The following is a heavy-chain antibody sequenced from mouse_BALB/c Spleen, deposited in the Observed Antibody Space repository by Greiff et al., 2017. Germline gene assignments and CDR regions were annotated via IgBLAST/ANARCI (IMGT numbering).Heavy chain of an antibody. CDR3: AREGDYDVGAMDY. Sequence: DVHLVESGGGLVKPGGSLKLSCAASGFTFSSYAMSWVRQTPEKRLEWVASVSSGGSTYYPDSVKGRFTISRDNARNILYLQMSSLRSEDTAMYYCAREGDYDVGAMDYWGQGTSVTVSS. CDR1: GFTFSSYA. CDR2: VSSGGST. V-gene: IGHV5-6-5*01. D-gene: IGHD2-4*01. J-gene: IGHJ4*01.